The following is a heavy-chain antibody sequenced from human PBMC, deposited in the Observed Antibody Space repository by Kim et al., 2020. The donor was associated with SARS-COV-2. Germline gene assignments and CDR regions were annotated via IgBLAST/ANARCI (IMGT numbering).Heavy chain of an antibody. CDR2: MNPNSGNT. CDR3: ARGDDYGDYYYYYGMDV. V-gene: IGHV1-8*01. J-gene: IGHJ6*02. D-gene: IGHD4-17*01. Sequence: ASVKVSCKASGYTFTSYDINWVRQATGQGLEWMGWMNPNSGNTGYAQKFQGRVTMTRNTSISTAYMELSSLRSEDTAVYYCARGDDYGDYYYYYGMDVWGQGTTVTVSS. CDR1: GYTFTSYD.